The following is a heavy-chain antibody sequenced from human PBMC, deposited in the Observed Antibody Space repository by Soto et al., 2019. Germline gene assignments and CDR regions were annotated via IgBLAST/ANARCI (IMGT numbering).Heavy chain of an antibody. D-gene: IGHD3-10*01. J-gene: IGHJ4*02. CDR2: ISYDGSNK. Sequence: GGSLRLSCAASGFTFSSYGMHWVRQAPGKGLEWVAVISYDGSNKYYADSVKGRFTISRDNSKNTLYLQMNSLRAEDTAVYYCAKGSKRITMVCFDYWGQGTLVTVSS. CDR1: GFTFSSYG. V-gene: IGHV3-30*18. CDR3: AKGSKRITMVCFDY.